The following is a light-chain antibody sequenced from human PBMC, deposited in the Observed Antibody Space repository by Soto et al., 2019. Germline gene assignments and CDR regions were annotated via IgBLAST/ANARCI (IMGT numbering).Light chain of an antibody. J-gene: IGKJ3*01. V-gene: IGKV3-20*01. CDR1: QSVSSSY. Sequence: EIVLTQSPGTLSLSPGERATLSCRASQSVSSSYLAWYQQKPGQAPRLLIYGASIRATGIPDRFSGSGSGTDFTLTISRLEPEDFAVYYCQQYGTFGPGTKVDIK. CDR3: QQYGT. CDR2: GAS.